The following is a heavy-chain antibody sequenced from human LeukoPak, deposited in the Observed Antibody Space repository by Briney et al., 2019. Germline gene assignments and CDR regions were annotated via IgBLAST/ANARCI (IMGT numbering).Heavy chain of an antibody. CDR3: ARDYDYVWGSYRYFDY. Sequence: PSETLSLTCSVSSGFISSYYWTWLRQSPGRGLEWIGYIYYTGSTSYNPSLQSRVTISVDTSKNQFSLKLSSVTAADTAVYYCARDYDYVWGSYRYFDYWGQGTLVTVSS. CDR1: SGFISSYY. CDR2: IYYTGST. J-gene: IGHJ4*02. D-gene: IGHD3-16*02. V-gene: IGHV4-59*12.